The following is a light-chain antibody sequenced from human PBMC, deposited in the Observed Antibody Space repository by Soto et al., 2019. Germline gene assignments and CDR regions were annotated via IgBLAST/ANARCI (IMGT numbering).Light chain of an antibody. CDR1: TSDIGGRNY. J-gene: IGLJ3*02. CDR3: SSYTSSSTWV. Sequence: QSALNQPASVSGSPGQSITISCTGTTSDIGGRNYVSWYQQYPGEVPKLIIYEVTNRPSGVSNRFSGSKSGNTASLTISGLQPEDEADYHCSSYTSSSTWVFGGGTKVTVL. CDR2: EVT. V-gene: IGLV2-14*01.